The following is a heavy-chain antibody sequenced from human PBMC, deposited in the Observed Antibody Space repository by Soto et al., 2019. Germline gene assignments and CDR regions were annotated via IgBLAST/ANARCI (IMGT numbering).Heavy chain of an antibody. Sequence: LRLSCAASGFTFSSYSMNWVRQAPGKGLEWVSSISSSSSYIYYADSVKGRFTISRDNAKNSLYLQMNSLRAEDTAVYYCARDSYCSSTSCWPFDYYYGMDAWGQGTTVTVSS. CDR3: ARDSYCSSTSCWPFDYYYGMDA. D-gene: IGHD2-2*01. CDR1: GFTFSSYS. V-gene: IGHV3-21*01. J-gene: IGHJ6*02. CDR2: ISSSSSYI.